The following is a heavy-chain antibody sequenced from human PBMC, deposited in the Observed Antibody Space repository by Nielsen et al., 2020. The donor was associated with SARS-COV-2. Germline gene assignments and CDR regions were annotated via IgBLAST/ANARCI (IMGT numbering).Heavy chain of an antibody. CDR2: ISYDGSNK. Sequence: GESLKISCAASGFTFSSYAMHWVRQAPGKGLEWVAVISYDGSNKYYADSVKGRFTISRDNSKNTLYLQMNSLRAEDTAVYYCAKEEAKTNQYSYFYYYYYGMDVWGQGTTVTVSS. V-gene: IGHV3-30-3*01. D-gene: IGHD6-6*01. CDR1: GFTFSSYA. J-gene: IGHJ6*02. CDR3: AKEEAKTNQYSYFYYYYYGMDV.